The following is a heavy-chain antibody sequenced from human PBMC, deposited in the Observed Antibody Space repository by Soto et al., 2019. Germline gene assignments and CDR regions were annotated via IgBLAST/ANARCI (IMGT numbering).Heavy chain of an antibody. CDR1: GGSISSSSYY. Sequence: SETLSLTCTVSGGSISSSSYYWGWIRQPPGKGLEWIGSIYYSGSTYHNPSLKSRVTISVDTSKNQFSLKLSSVTAADTAVYYCARLRGIVGVLGYYYYMDVWGKGTTVTVSS. D-gene: IGHD2-2*01. J-gene: IGHJ6*03. V-gene: IGHV4-39*01. CDR3: ARLRGIVGVLGYYYYMDV. CDR2: IYYSGST.